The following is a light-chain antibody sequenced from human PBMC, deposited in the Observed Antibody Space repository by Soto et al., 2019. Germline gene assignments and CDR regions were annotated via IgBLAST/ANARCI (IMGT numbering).Light chain of an antibody. CDR2: RNS. CDR1: SSNVGRNT. V-gene: IGLV1-44*01. Sequence: QSGLTQPPSASGTPGQTIIISCSGSSSNVGRNTVNWYQHLPGTAPKVLIYRNSHRPSGVPDRFSGSQSGSSASLAISGLQSEDEADYYCAAWDDSLNGYVFGTGTKLTVL. J-gene: IGLJ1*01. CDR3: AAWDDSLNGYV.